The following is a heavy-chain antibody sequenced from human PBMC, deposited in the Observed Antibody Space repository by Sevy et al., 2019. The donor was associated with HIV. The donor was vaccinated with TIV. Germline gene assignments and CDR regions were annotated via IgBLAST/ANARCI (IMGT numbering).Heavy chain of an antibody. J-gene: IGHJ2*01. CDR3: AAVAADKGYFNI. CDR2: IRSKPKGFTT. D-gene: IGHD6-19*01. CDR1: GFRLGDLY. V-gene: IGHV3-72*01. Sequence: GGSLRLSCAASGFRLGDLYMDWVRQAPGKGLEWVGRIRSKPKGFTTEYAASVKGRFTISRDDSQNSLYLQMNSPKTDDTARYYCAAVAADKGYFNIWGRGTLVTVSS.